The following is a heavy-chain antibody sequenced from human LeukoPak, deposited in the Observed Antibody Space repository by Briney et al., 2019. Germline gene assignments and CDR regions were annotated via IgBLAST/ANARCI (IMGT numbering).Heavy chain of an antibody. Sequence: ASVKASCKASGYTSTNYFLHWVRQAPGQGLEWMGCINPNDGGTISAQKFEGRVTMTRDTSISTAYMELSRLRSDDTAVYYCARDDYGDLQYFENWGQGTLVTASS. CDR3: ARDDYGDLQYFEN. V-gene: IGHV1-2*02. CDR2: INPNDGGT. D-gene: IGHD4-17*01. J-gene: IGHJ4*02. CDR1: GYTSTNYF.